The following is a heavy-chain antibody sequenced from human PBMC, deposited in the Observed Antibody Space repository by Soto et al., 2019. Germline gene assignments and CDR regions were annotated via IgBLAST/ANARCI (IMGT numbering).Heavy chain of an antibody. D-gene: IGHD7-27*01. CDR1: GYTFGSYA. Sequence: ASVKLCCKASGYTFGSYAMHWVRQAPGQRLEWMGWINAGYGNTKSSQKFQDRVTISRDTSASTAYMELTSLRSEDTAVYYCARDTGDGTFDFWGQGTLVTVSS. J-gene: IGHJ4*02. CDR2: INAGYGNT. CDR3: ARDTGDGTFDF. V-gene: IGHV1-3*01.